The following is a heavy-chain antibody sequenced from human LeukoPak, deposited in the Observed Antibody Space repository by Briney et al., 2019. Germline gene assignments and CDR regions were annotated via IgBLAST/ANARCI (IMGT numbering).Heavy chain of an antibody. CDR2: ISDSGGST. J-gene: IGHJ4*02. D-gene: IGHD3-10*01. V-gene: IGHV3-23*01. CDR3: ARAPGSATSLNFDY. Sequence: GGSLRLSCAASGFTFSNYDMSWVRQAPGKGLEWVSSISDSGGSTYYADSVKGRFTISRDNSKNTLYLQMNSLRAEDTAVYYCARAPGSATSLNFDYWGQGTLVTVSS. CDR1: GFTFSNYD.